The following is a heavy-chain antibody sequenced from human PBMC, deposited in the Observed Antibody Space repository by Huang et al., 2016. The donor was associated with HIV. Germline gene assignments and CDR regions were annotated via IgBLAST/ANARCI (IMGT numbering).Heavy chain of an antibody. V-gene: IGHV1-69*01. J-gene: IGHJ4*02. CDR1: GGSFRNFA. CDR2: IIPNLGTA. D-gene: IGHD3-22*01. CDR3: ATVDYYDTSGPQRGYFDN. Sequence: QVQLVQSGAEVKKPGSSVKVSCKASGGSFRNFAIGWVRQAPGQGLEWMGGIIPNLGTANYAQKFQGRVTIIADESTSTAYMELSSLRSEDTAVYYWATVDYYDTSGPQRGYFDNWGQGTLVTVSS.